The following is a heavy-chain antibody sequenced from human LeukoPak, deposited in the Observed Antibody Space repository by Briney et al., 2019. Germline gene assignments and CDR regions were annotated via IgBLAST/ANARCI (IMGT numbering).Heavy chain of an antibody. D-gene: IGHD3-10*01. CDR3: AKEPTPYYYGSGSYFDY. Sequence: GGSLRLSCAASGFTFSSYAMSWVRQAPGKGLEWVSAISGSGGSTYYADSVKGRFTISRDNSKNTLYLQMNSLRAEDTAVYYCAKEPTPYYYGSGSYFDYWGQGTLVTVSS. V-gene: IGHV3-23*01. CDR2: ISGSGGST. J-gene: IGHJ4*02. CDR1: GFTFSSYA.